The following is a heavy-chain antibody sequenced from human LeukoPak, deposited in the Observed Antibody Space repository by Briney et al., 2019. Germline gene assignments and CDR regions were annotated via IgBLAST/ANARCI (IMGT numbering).Heavy chain of an antibody. J-gene: IGHJ4*02. CDR3: ARLPPLYSSGWYAADY. Sequence: GGSLRLSCAASGFTFSSYWMHWVRQAPGKGLEWASYISSSSSTLYYADSVKGRSTISRDNAKNSLYLQMNSLRAEDTAVYYCARLPPLYSSGWYAADYWGQGTLVTVSS. V-gene: IGHV3-48*01. CDR2: ISSSSSTL. CDR1: GFTFSSYW. D-gene: IGHD6-19*01.